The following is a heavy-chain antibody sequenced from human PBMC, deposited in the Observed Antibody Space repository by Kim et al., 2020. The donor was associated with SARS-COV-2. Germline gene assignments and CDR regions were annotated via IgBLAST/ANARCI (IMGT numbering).Heavy chain of an antibody. V-gene: IGHV4-61*01. Sequence: SETLSLTCTVSGGSVSSGSYYWSWIRPPPGKGLVWIGYIYYSGSTNYNPFLKSRVTISVDTSKNQFSLKLSSVTAADTAVYYCARGGRWYEILTGYNGNFDYWGQGTLVTVSS. CDR3: ARGGRWYEILTGYNGNFDY. D-gene: IGHD3-9*01. CDR2: IYYSGST. J-gene: IGHJ4*02. CDR1: GGSVSSGSYY.